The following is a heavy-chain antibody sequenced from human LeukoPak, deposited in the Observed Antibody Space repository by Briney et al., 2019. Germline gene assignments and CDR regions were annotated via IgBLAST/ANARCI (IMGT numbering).Heavy chain of an antibody. CDR2: ITGSGGRT. D-gene: IGHD2-15*01. CDR3: ARAGGYCGRISCPYYFDY. V-gene: IGHV3-23*01. J-gene: IGHJ4*02. Sequence: GGSLRLSCAASGFTFSSYGMNWVRQAPGKGLEWVSGITGSGGRTYYADSVKGRFTISRDNSKNTLYLQVNSLRSEDTAVYYCARAGGYCGRISCPYYFDYWGQGSLVAVSS. CDR1: GFTFSSYG.